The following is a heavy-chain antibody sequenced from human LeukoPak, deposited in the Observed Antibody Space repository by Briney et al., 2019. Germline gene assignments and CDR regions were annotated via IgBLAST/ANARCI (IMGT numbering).Heavy chain of an antibody. CDR1: GYIFTNHW. CDR2: IYPGDSET. V-gene: IGHV5-51*01. Sequence: GESLKSSCKGSGYIFTNHWIGWVRHVPGKGLEWMGIIYPGDSETKYSPSFQGQVTISADKSINTAYLQWSRLKASDSGMYYCVRRPYSSTWSNWLDPWGQGTLVTVSS. J-gene: IGHJ5*02. D-gene: IGHD2-2*01. CDR3: VRRPYSSTWSNWLDP.